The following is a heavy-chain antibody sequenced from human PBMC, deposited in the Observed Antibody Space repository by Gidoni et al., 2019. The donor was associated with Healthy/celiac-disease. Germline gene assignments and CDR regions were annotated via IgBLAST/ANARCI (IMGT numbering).Heavy chain of an antibody. CDR3: ARGVPNGYFQH. CDR1: GGSFSGYY. Sequence: QVQLQQWGAGLLKPSETLSLTCAVYGGSFSGYYWSWIRQPPGKGLEWIGEINHSGSTNYNPSRKSRVTISVDTSKNQFSLKLSSVTAADTAVYYCARGVPNGYFQHWGQGTLVTVSS. CDR2: INHSGST. J-gene: IGHJ1*01. D-gene: IGHD1-1*01. V-gene: IGHV4-34*01.